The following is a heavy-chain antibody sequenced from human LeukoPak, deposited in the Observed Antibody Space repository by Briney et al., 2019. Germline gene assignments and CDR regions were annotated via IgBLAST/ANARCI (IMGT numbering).Heavy chain of an antibody. V-gene: IGHV3-9*01. Sequence: GGSLRLSCAASGFTFDNYAMHWVRQAPGKGLEWVSGISWNSGSIGYADSVKGRFTISRDNAKNSLYLQMNSLRAEDTALYYCAKVHDYGDYFDYWGQGTLVTVSS. CDR1: GFTFDNYA. CDR3: AKVHDYGDYFDY. CDR2: ISWNSGSI. D-gene: IGHD4-17*01. J-gene: IGHJ4*02.